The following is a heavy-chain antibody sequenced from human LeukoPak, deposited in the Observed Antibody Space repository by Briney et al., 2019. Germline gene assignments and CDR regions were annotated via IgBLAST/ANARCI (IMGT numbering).Heavy chain of an antibody. CDR2: IKQDGNQK. V-gene: IGHV3-7*03. D-gene: IGHD2-15*01. CDR1: GFTFSSYW. J-gene: IGHJ4*02. Sequence: GGSLRLSCAASGFTFSSYWMSWVRQAPGKGLEWVAIIKQDGNQKNYVDSVKGRFTISRDNAKNSLYLQMNSLRAEDTAAYYCVRGLVGYCSGGAWDGTCFDYWGQGTLVSVSS. CDR3: VRGLVGYCSGGAWDGTCFDY.